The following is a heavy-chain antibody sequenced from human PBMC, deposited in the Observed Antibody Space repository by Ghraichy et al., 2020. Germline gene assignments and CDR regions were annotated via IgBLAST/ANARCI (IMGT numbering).Heavy chain of an antibody. D-gene: IGHD6-13*01. CDR3: ARGGGIAAAGTKRYYYYGMDV. Sequence: SQTLSLICAVYGGSFSGYYWSWIRQPPGKGLEWIGEINHSGSTNYNPSLKSRVTISVDTSKNQFSLKLSSVTAADTAVYYCARGGGIAAAGTKRYYYYGMDVWGQGTTVTVSS. CDR2: INHSGST. V-gene: IGHV4-34*01. CDR1: GGSFSGYY. J-gene: IGHJ6*02.